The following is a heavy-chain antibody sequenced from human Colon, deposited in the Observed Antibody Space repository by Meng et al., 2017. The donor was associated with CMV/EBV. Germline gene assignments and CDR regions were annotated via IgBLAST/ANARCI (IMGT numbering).Heavy chain of an antibody. J-gene: IGHJ5*01. D-gene: IGHD2-2*03. CDR3: ARDAIGDCTSTACYWFDY. V-gene: IGHV3-23*01. CDR1: GFAFRDYA. CDR2: INASGGTT. Sequence: GESLKISCAASGFAFRDYAMSWVRQAPGKGLEWVSTINASGGTTYYAASVKGRFTISRDNSKNTLYLQLNSLRAEDTAVYYCARDAIGDCTSTACYWFDYWGQGSLVTVSS.